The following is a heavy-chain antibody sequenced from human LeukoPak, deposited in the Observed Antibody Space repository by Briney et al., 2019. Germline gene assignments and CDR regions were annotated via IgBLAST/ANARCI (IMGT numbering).Heavy chain of an antibody. Sequence: GGSLRLSCAASGFTFSSYGMHWVRQAPGKGLEWVAVISYDGSNKYYADSVKGRFTISRDNSNDTLYLQMNSLRAEDTAVYYCAKDLARLRYFDWLLLDYWGQGTLVTVSS. J-gene: IGHJ4*02. V-gene: IGHV3-30*18. CDR2: ISYDGSNK. CDR1: GFTFSSYG. D-gene: IGHD3-9*01. CDR3: AKDLARLRYFDWLLLDY.